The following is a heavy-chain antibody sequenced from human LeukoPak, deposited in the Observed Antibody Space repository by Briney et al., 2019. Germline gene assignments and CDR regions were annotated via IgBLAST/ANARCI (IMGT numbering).Heavy chain of an antibody. CDR1: GFTFSNYE. CDR2: ISSSGSTR. D-gene: IGHD3-10*01. V-gene: IGHV3-48*03. CDR3: ARDYYGSGSYYQGGVYYGMDV. Sequence: GGSLRFSCAASGFTFSNYEMNWVRQAPGKGLEWVSYISSSGSTRHYADSVKGRFTISRDNAKNSLFLQMNSLRAEDTAVYYCARDYYGSGSYYQGGVYYGMDVWGHGTTVTVSS. J-gene: IGHJ6*02.